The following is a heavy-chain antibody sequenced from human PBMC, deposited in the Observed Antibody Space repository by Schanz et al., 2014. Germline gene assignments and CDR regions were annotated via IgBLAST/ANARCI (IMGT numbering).Heavy chain of an antibody. J-gene: IGHJ4*02. V-gene: IGHV3-53*01. D-gene: IGHD2-8*01. CDR1: GFTVSSNY. CDR2: IYSGGST. CDR3: ASLYDREYFDY. Sequence: DVELVESGGGLAQPGGSLRLSCEASGFTVSSNYMSWVRQAPGKGLEWVSVIYSGGSTYYADSVKGRFTISRDNSKNTLYLQMNSLRAEDTAVYYCASLYDREYFDYWGQGTLVTVSS.